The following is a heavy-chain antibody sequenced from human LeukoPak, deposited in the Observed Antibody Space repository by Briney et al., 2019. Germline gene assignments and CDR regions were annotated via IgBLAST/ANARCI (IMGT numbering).Heavy chain of an antibody. V-gene: IGHV3-11*01. CDR1: GFTFSDYY. CDR3: ARSLGLLWFGELLFTAPLSGTPDY. Sequence: PGGSLRLSCAASGFTFSDYYMSWIRQAPGKGLEWVSYISSSGSTIDYADSVKGRFTISRDNAKNSLYLQMNSLRAEDTAVYYCARSLGLLWFGELLFTAPLSGTPDYWGQGTLVTVSS. CDR2: ISSSGSTI. J-gene: IGHJ4*02. D-gene: IGHD3-10*01.